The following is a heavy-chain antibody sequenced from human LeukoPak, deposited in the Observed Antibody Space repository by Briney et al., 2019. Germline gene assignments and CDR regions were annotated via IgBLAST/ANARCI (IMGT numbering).Heavy chain of an antibody. CDR1: GGSISSSSYY. Sequence: SETLSLTCTVSGGSISSSSYYWGWIRQPPGKGLEWIGSIYYSGSTYYNPSLKSRVTISVDTSKNQFSLKLSSVTAADTAVYYCARGKRGLGSGINWFDPWGQGTLVTVSS. J-gene: IGHJ5*02. CDR2: IYYSGST. V-gene: IGHV4-39*01. D-gene: IGHD3-10*01. CDR3: ARGKRGLGSGINWFDP.